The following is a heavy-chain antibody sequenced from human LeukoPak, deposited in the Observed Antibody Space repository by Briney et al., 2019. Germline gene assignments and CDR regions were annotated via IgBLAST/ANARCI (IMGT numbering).Heavy chain of an antibody. V-gene: IGHV4-59*01. D-gene: IGHD3-16*01. CDR2: IYYSGST. Sequence: SSETLSLTCTVSGGSISSYYWCWIRQPPGKGLEWIGYIYYSGSTNYNPSLKSRVTISVDTSKNQFSLKLSSVTAADTAVYYCAREGLIRPGYFQHWGQGTLVTVSS. CDR3: AREGLIRPGYFQH. J-gene: IGHJ1*01. CDR1: GGSISSYY.